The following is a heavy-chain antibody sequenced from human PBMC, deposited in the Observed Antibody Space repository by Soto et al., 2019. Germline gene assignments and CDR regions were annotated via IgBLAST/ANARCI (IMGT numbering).Heavy chain of an antibody. CDR2: MNPNSGNT. D-gene: IGHD4-17*01. V-gene: IGHV1-8*01. J-gene: IGHJ2*01. CDR3: ARLQGGDDYGDSYWYFYL. CDR1: GYTFTSYD. Sequence: ASVKVSCKASGYTFTSYDINWVRQATGQGLEWMGWMNPNSGNTGYAQKFQGRVTMTRNTSISTAYMELSSLRSEDTAVYYCARLQGGDDYGDSYWYFYLSGRGTLVPVSS.